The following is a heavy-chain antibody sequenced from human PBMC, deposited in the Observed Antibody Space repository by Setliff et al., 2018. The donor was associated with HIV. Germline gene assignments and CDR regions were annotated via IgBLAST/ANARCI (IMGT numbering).Heavy chain of an antibody. CDR1: GYSISSGYY. Sequence: SETLSLTCAVSGYSISSGYYWSWIRQPPGKGLEWIGEINFSGGTNYNPSLKSRVTISVDTSKNQLFLTLTSVTAADTAVYYCARGSDCDATTCGDYYYMDVWGKGTTVTVSS. CDR3: ARGSDCDATTCGDYYYMDV. J-gene: IGHJ6*03. D-gene: IGHD2-2*01. V-gene: IGHV4-34*01. CDR2: INFSGGT.